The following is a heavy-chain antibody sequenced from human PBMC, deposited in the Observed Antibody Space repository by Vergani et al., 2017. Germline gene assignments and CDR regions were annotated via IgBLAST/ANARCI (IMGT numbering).Heavy chain of an antibody. V-gene: IGHV4-38-2*02. J-gene: IGHJ5*01. Sequence: QIQLQESGPGLVKPSETLSLTCSVSGYSISRGFYWAWIRQTPEKGLEWIGGMFHTGEASNSPSLQSRVAFSMDTSKNQFSLDLTSVTAADTAVYFCGVIMVRSPRPDNWFDSWGRGTLVTVSS. CDR2: MFHTGEA. CDR3: GVIMVRSPRPDNWFDS. D-gene: IGHD3-10*01. CDR1: GYSISRGFY.